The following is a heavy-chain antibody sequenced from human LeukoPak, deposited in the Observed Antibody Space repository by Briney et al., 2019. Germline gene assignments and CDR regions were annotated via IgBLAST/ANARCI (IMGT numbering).Heavy chain of an antibody. V-gene: IGHV3-30-3*01. Sequence: QPGGSLRLSCAASGFTFSSYAMHWVRQAPGKGLEWVAVISYDGSNKYYADSVKGRFTISRDNSKNTLYLQMNSLRAEDTAVYYCARGPLRMYSSSWYGLNYWGQGTLVTVSS. CDR3: ARGPLRMYSSSWYGLNY. J-gene: IGHJ4*02. CDR2: ISYDGSNK. CDR1: GFTFSSYA. D-gene: IGHD6-13*01.